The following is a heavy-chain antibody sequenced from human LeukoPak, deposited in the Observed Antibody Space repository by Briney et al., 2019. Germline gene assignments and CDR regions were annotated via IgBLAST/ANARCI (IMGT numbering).Heavy chain of an antibody. V-gene: IGHV3-23*01. CDR1: GFPFGNYD. Sequence: GGSLTLSCAACGFPFGNYDINWVRQAPGGGLQWVSAISDTGIRTFYADSVKGRFTISRGHAKNPVYLQMTSLGVGHTAVYHCAKEAKTVAHNALDSWGRGTLVTVSS. D-gene: IGHD1-14*01. J-gene: IGHJ4*02. CDR3: AKEAKTVAHNALDS. CDR2: ISDTGIRT.